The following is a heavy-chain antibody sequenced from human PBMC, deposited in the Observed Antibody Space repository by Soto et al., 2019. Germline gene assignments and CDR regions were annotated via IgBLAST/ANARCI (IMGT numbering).Heavy chain of an antibody. D-gene: IGHD5-12*01. V-gene: IGHV3-30-3*01. Sequence: PGGSLRLSCAASGFTFSSYAMHWVRQAPCKGLEWVAVISYDGSNKYYADSVKGRFTISRDNSKNTLYLQMNSLRAEDTAVYYCARGGDNIVATIRAYYYYGMDVWGQGTTVTVSS. CDR1: GFTFSSYA. J-gene: IGHJ6*02. CDR3: ARGGDNIVATIRAYYYYGMDV. CDR2: ISYDGSNK.